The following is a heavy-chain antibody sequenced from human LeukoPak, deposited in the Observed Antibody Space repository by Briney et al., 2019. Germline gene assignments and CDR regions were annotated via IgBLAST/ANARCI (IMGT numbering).Heavy chain of an antibody. CDR1: GFTFSSYA. V-gene: IGHV4-34*01. D-gene: IGHD6-13*01. CDR3: ARVGFGYSSSWSGY. CDR2: INHSGST. Sequence: HPGGSLRLSCAASGFTFSSYAMSWVRQAPGKGLEWIGEINHSGSTNYNPSLKSRVTISVDTSKNQFSLKLSSVTAADTAVYYCARVGFGYSSSWSGYWGQGTLVTVSS. J-gene: IGHJ4*02.